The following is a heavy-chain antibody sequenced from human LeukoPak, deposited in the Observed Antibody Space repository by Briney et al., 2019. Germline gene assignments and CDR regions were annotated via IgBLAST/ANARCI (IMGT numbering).Heavy chain of an antibody. CDR2: IRSKANSYAT. D-gene: IGHD1-7*01. J-gene: IGHJ4*02. CDR1: GFTFSGSA. V-gene: IGHV3-73*01. CDR3: TSLTGTQGY. Sequence: GRSLRLSCAASGFTFSGSAMHWVRQASRKGLEWVGRIRSKANSYATAYAASVKGRFTISRDDSKNTAYLQMNSLKTEDTAVYYCTSLTGTQGYWGQGTLVTVSS.